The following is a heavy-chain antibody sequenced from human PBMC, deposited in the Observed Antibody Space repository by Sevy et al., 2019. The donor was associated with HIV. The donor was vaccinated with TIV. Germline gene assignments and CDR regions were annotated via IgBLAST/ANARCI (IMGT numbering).Heavy chain of an antibody. J-gene: IGHJ4*02. CDR2: ISYDGSNK. V-gene: IGHV3-30-3*01. CDR1: GFTFSSYA. CDR3: ASDPKLAPPRYGPFDY. D-gene: IGHD4-17*01. Sequence: GGSLRLSCAASGFTFSSYAMHWVRQAPGKGLEWVAVISYDGSNKYYADPVKGRFTISRDNSKNTLYLQMNSLRAEDTAVYYCASDPKLAPPRYGPFDYWGQGTLVTVSS.